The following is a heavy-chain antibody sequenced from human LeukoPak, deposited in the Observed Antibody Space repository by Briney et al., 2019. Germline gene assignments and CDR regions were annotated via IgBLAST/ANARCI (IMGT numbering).Heavy chain of an antibody. Sequence: GGSLRLSCAASGFTFHSYVLSWVRQAPGKGLEWVSAISGSGGSTYYADSVKGRFTISRDNSKNTLYLQMSSLRAEDTAVYYCAKDRGRYYDSSGYYWGYYFDSWGQGILVTVST. J-gene: IGHJ4*02. CDR2: ISGSGGST. V-gene: IGHV3-23*01. D-gene: IGHD3-22*01. CDR1: GFTFHSYV. CDR3: AKDRGRYYDSSGYYWGYYFDS.